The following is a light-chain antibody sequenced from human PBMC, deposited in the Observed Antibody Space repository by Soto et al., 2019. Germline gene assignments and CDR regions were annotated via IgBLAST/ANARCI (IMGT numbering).Light chain of an antibody. CDR2: DAS. V-gene: IGKV1-5*01. J-gene: IGKJ5*01. Sequence: DIQMTQSPSTLSASVGDRVTITCRASRSISDWLAWYQQKPGKAPELLIFDASNLKSGVSSRFSGSGSGTEFTLTISRLQPDDVATYYCQQSDSAPFTFGQGTRLEIK. CDR3: QQSDSAPFT. CDR1: RSISDW.